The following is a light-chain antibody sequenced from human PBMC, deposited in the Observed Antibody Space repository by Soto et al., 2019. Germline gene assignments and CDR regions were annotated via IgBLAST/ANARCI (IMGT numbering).Light chain of an antibody. CDR3: LQERGYPRT. CDR1: QTISSW. CDR2: KAS. V-gene: IGKV1-5*03. J-gene: IGKJ1*01. Sequence: DIQMTQSPSTLSGSVGDRVTITCRASQTISSWLAWYQQKPGKAPKLLIYKASTLKSGVPSRFSGSGSGTEFTLTISSLQPEDYATYYCLQERGYPRTFGQGTKVDIK.